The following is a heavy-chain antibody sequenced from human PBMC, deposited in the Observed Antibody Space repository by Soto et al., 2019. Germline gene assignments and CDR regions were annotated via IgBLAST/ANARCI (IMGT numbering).Heavy chain of an antibody. J-gene: IGHJ5*02. D-gene: IGHD2-15*01. CDR1: GYTFTGYF. V-gene: IGHV1-2*02. Sequence: QVQLVQSGAEVKKPGASVKVSCKASGYTFTGYFIHWVREVPGQGLEYMGWINPNTGGTDYAQKFQGRVTMTRDTSISTVFMEIKRLTSDDTAVYYCARVASWAARDWFAPWGQGTLVTVSS. CDR2: INPNTGGT. CDR3: ARVASWAARDWFAP.